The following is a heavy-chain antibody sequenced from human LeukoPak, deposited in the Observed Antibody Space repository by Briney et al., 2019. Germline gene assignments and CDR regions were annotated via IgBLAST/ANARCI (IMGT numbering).Heavy chain of an antibody. CDR3: ARVGYYRLDY. Sequence: PSETLSLTCAVSGGSFTDYSWSWIRQPPGKGLKWIGEINHSGSTNYNPSLKSRITISVDTSKNRFSLKLNSVTAADTAVYYCARVGYYRLDYWGQGILVTVSS. J-gene: IGHJ4*02. V-gene: IGHV4-34*01. CDR2: INHSGST. CDR1: GGSFTDYS. D-gene: IGHD3-3*01.